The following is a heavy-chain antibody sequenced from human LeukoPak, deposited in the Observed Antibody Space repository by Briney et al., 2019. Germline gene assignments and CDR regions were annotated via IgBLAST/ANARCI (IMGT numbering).Heavy chain of an antibody. CDR3: ATAPTGYSSSWPFDY. V-gene: IGHV1-24*01. CDR1: GYTLTEFS. Sequence: ASVKVSCKVSGYTLTEFSMHWVRQAPGKGLEWMGGFDPEDGETIYAQKFQGRVTMTEDTSTDTAYMELSSLRSEDTAVYYCATAPTGYSSSWPFDYWGQGTLVTVSS. CDR2: FDPEDGET. J-gene: IGHJ4*02. D-gene: IGHD6-13*01.